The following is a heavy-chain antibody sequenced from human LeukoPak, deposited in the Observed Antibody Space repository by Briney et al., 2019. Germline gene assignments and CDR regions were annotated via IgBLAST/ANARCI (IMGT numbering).Heavy chain of an antibody. CDR2: INPNSGGT. J-gene: IGHJ5*02. CDR3: ARDLKAWDYGDYARSWFDP. CDR1: GYTFTGYY. D-gene: IGHD4-17*01. Sequence: ASVKVSCKASGYTFTGYYMHWVRQAPGQGLEWMGWINPNSGGTNYAQKFQGRVTMTRDTSISTAYMELSRLRSDDTAVYYCARDLKAWDYGDYARSWFDPWGQGTLVTVSS. V-gene: IGHV1-2*02.